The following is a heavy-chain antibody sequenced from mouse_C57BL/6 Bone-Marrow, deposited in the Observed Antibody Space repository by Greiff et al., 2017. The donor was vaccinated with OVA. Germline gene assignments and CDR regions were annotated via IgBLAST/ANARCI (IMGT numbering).Heavy chain of an antibody. CDR2: IYPRSGNN. V-gene: IGHV1-81*01. Sequence: QVQLQQSGAELARPGASVKLSCKASGCTFTSYGISWVKQRTGQGLEWIGEIYPRSGNNYYNEKFKGKATLTADTSSSTAYMELRSLTSEDSAVYFCARRVVTAPFAYWGQGTLVTVSA. D-gene: IGHD2-2*01. J-gene: IGHJ3*01. CDR3: ARRVVTAPFAY. CDR1: GCTFTSYG.